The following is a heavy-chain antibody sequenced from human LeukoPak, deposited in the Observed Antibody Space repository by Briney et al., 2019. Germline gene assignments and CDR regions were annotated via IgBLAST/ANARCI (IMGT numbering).Heavy chain of an antibody. Sequence: GGSLRLSCAVSGFTFSSYAMSRVRQAPGKWLEWVSAISGSGGSTYYADSVKGRFTISRDNSKNTLYLQMNSLRDEDTTVYYCAKPRSSWYEDDAFDIWGQGTMVTVSS. V-gene: IGHV3-23*01. J-gene: IGHJ3*02. CDR1: GFTFSSYA. CDR3: AKPRSSWYEDDAFDI. CDR2: ISGSGGST. D-gene: IGHD6-13*01.